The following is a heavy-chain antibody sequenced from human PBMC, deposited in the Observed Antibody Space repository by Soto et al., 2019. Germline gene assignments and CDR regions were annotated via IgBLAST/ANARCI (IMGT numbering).Heavy chain of an antibody. CDR1: GYTFTSYY. D-gene: IGHD1-1*01. Sequence: ASVPVSCMASGYTFTSYYMHWVRQAPGQGIAWMGIISPSGGSTSYAQNYQGRVTMTRDTSTSIVYMELSSLRSEDTGVYYCGRERGTPRGLDVWGQGTTVTVSS. J-gene: IGHJ6*02. V-gene: IGHV1-46*01. CDR3: GRERGTPRGLDV. CDR2: ISPSGGST.